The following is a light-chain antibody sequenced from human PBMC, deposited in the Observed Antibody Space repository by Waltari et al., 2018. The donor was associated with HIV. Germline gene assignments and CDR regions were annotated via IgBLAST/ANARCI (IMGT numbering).Light chain of an antibody. CDR2: HNH. Sequence: QSVMTQPPSASATPGPTVTIPCSGSSSNIGTTTVNWYQQLPGTAPKLLIYHNHQRPSGVPDRFSGSKSGTSASLAISGLQSEDEAAYYCAAWDVSLSGLWVFGGGTKLTVL. CDR1: SSNIGTTT. V-gene: IGLV1-44*01. CDR3: AAWDVSLSGLWV. J-gene: IGLJ3*02.